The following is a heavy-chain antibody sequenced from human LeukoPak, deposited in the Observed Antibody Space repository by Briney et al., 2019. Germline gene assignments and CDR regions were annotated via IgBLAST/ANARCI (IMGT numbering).Heavy chain of an antibody. D-gene: IGHD4-17*01. CDR2: IGGTHSNI. Sequence: GGSLRLSCAASGFTFSIYSMNWVRQAPGKGLEWVSYIGGTHSNIYYADSVKGRFTISRDDAKNSLYLQMNSLRDEDTAVYYCARDRDYAFDSWGQGTLVTVSS. CDR1: GFTFSIYS. CDR3: ARDRDYAFDS. V-gene: IGHV3-48*02. J-gene: IGHJ4*02.